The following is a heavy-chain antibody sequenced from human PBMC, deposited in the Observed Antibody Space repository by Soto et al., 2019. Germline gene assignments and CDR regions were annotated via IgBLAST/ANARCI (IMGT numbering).Heavy chain of an antibody. CDR2: MNPNSGNT. J-gene: IGHJ6*02. Sequence: ASVKVSCKASGYTFTSYDINWVRQATGQGLEWMGWMNPNSGNTGYAQKFQGRVTMTRNTSISTAYMELSSLRSEDTAVYYCARERAWNYLYFNYYYYYGMDVWGQGTTVTVSS. CDR3: ARERAWNYLYFNYYYYYGMDV. D-gene: IGHD1-7*01. CDR1: GYTFTSYD. V-gene: IGHV1-8*01.